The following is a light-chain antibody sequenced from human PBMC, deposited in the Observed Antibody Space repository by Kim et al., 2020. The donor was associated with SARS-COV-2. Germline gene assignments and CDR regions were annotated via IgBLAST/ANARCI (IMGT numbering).Light chain of an antibody. CDR3: QQRGNWPLT. Sequence: EIVLTQSPATLSLSPGERATLSCRASQSVSSNLAWYQQKPGQAPRLLIYDASNSATDIPARFSGSGSGTDFTLTISSLEPEDFAVYYCQQRGNWPLTFGGGTKVDIK. CDR2: DAS. J-gene: IGKJ4*01. CDR1: QSVSSN. V-gene: IGKV3-11*01.